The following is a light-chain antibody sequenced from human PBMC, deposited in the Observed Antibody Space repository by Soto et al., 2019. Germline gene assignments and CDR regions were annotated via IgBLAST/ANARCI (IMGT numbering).Light chain of an antibody. V-gene: IGKV1-12*01. CDR3: QHSNSFPRT. CDR2: AAY. Sequence: DIQMTQSPSSVSASVGDRVTITCRASQDISTWLAWYQHKPGKAPELLIHAAYSLRNGVPSRFSGSGSGTDFALTITSLQPEDFATYYCQHSNSFPRTFGQGTKVEI. CDR1: QDISTW. J-gene: IGKJ1*01.